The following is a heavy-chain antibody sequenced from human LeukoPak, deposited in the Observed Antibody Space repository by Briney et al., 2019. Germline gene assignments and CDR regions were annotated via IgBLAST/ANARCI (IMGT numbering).Heavy chain of an antibody. V-gene: IGHV3-21*01. CDR3: ARELMGLTMIVVVNPIDY. CDR1: GFTFSSYS. CDR2: ISSTSSYI. Sequence: GGSLRLSCAASGFTFSSYSMNWVRQAPGKGLEWVSSISSTSSYIYYADSVKGRFTISRDNAKNSLFLQMNSLRAEDTAVYYCARELMGLTMIVVVNPIDYWGQGTLVSVSS. D-gene: IGHD3-22*01. J-gene: IGHJ4*02.